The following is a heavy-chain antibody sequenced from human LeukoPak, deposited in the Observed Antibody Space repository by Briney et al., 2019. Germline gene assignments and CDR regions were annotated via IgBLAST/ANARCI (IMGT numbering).Heavy chain of an antibody. CDR2: ISSSSSTI. CDR3: ARVLQWLVFNDY. D-gene: IGHD6-19*01. V-gene: IGHV3-48*01. Sequence: GGSLRLSCAASGFTLGSYTMNWVRQAPGKGLEWVSYISSSSSTIQYADSVKGRFTISRDNAKNSLYLQMNSLRAEDTAVYYCARVLQWLVFNDYWGQGTLVTVSS. CDR1: GFTLGSYT. J-gene: IGHJ4*02.